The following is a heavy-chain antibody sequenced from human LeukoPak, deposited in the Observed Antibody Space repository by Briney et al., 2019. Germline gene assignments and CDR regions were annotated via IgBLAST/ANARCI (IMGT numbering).Heavy chain of an antibody. V-gene: IGHV4-59*01. CDR3: ARGEYSSSLSFGT. J-gene: IGHJ5*02. D-gene: IGHD6-6*01. CDR1: GGSISIYY. CDR2: IYYSGST. Sequence: SETLSLTCTVSGGSISIYYWSWIRQPPGKGLEWIGYIYYSGSTNYNPSLKSRVTISVDTSKNQFSLKLSSVTAAHTAVYYCARGEYSSSLSFGTWGQGTLVTVSS.